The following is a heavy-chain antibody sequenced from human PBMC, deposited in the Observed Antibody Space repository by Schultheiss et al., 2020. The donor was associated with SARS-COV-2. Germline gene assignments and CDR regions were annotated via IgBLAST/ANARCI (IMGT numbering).Heavy chain of an antibody. CDR1: GGSISSYY. Sequence: SETLSLTCTVSGGSISSYYWSWIRQPPGKGLEWIGEINHSGSTNYNPSLKSRVTMSVDTSKNQFSLKLSSVTAADTAVYYCARGNGAPGYWGQGTLVTVSS. CDR2: INHSGST. V-gene: IGHV4-34*01. J-gene: IGHJ4*02. CDR3: ARGNGAPGY. D-gene: IGHD4-17*01.